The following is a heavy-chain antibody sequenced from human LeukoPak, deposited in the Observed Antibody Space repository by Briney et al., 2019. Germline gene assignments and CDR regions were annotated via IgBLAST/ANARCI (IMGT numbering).Heavy chain of an antibody. J-gene: IGHJ4*02. Sequence: SGGSLRLSCAASGFTFSSYAMSWVRQAPGKGLEWVSAISGSGGSTYYADSVKGRFTISRDNSKYTLYLQMNSLRAEDTAVYYCAKAHSSSSNFDYWGPGNPGHRLL. D-gene: IGHD6-6*01. CDR3: AKAHSSSSNFDY. V-gene: IGHV3-23*01. CDR1: GFTFSSYA. CDR2: ISGSGGST.